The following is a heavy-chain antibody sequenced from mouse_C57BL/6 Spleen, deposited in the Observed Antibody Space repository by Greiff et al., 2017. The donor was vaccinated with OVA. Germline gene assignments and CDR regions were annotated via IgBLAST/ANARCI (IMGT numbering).Heavy chain of an antibody. J-gene: IGHJ4*01. CDR2: IRSKSNNYAT. CDR3: VRDLYYSNQGYYAMDY. V-gene: IGHV10-1*01. D-gene: IGHD2-5*01. Sequence: DVMLVESGGGLVQPKGSLKLSCAASGFSFNTYAMNWVRQAPGKGLEWVARIRSKSNNYATYYADSVKDRFTISRDDSESMLYLQMHNLKTEDTAMYYCVRDLYYSNQGYYAMDYWGQGTSVTVSS. CDR1: GFSFNTYA.